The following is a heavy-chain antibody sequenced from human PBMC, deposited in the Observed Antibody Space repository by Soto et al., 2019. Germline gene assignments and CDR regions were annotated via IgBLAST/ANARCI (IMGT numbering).Heavy chain of an antibody. CDR2: ISGSGGST. D-gene: IGHD3-10*01. CDR1: GFTFSSYA. J-gene: IGHJ5*02. V-gene: IGHV3-23*01. Sequence: GGSLRLSCAASGFTFSSYAMSWVRQAPGKGLEWVSAISGSGGSTYYADSVKGRFTISRDNSKNTLYLQMNSLRAEDTAVYYCAKGYNIVRGALGGFDTWGQGTLVTVSS. CDR3: AKGYNIVRGALGGFDT.